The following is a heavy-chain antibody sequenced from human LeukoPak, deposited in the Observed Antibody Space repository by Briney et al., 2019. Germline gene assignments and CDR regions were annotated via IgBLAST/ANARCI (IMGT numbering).Heavy chain of an antibody. D-gene: IGHD6-13*01. V-gene: IGHV4-30-2*01. CDR1: GGSISSGGYS. Sequence: SETLSLTCAVSGGSISSGGYSWSWIRQPPGKGLEWIGYIYHSGSTYYNPSLKSRVTISVDRSKNQFSLKLSSVTAADTAVYYCAREGYSSSWYYPDYWGQGTLVTVSS. CDR2: IYHSGST. CDR3: AREGYSSSWYYPDY. J-gene: IGHJ4*02.